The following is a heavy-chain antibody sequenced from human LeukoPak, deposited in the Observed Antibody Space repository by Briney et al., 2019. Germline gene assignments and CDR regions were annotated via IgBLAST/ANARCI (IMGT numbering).Heavy chain of an antibody. CDR1: GGSISSYY. CDR2: IYTSGST. D-gene: IGHD3-3*01. Sequence: SETLSLTCTVSGGSISSYYWSWIRQPAGKGLEWIGRIYTSGSTNYNPSLKSRVTISVDTSRNQFSRKMSSVTAADTAVYYCARGQADFWSGYYYYGMDVWGQGTTVTVSS. J-gene: IGHJ6*02. CDR3: ARGQADFWSGYYYYGMDV. V-gene: IGHV4-4*07.